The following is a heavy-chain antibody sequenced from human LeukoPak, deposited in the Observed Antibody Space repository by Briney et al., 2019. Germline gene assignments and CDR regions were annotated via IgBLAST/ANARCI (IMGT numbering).Heavy chain of an antibody. Sequence: GGSLRLSCAASGFMFSDYYMIWIRQAPGKGLEWVSYISNSGNTIYYADSVKGRFTISRDNAKNSLYLQMNSLRAEDTAMYYCARRSTILGVVIYFDYWGQGTLVTVSS. D-gene: IGHD3-3*02. J-gene: IGHJ4*02. V-gene: IGHV3-11*04. CDR3: ARRSTILGVVIYFDY. CDR2: ISNSGNTI. CDR1: GFMFSDYY.